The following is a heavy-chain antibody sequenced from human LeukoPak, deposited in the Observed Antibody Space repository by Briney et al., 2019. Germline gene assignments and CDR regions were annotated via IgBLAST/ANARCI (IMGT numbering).Heavy chain of an antibody. V-gene: IGHV4-61*01. J-gene: IGHJ4*02. Sequence: SETLSLTCTVSGGSFSSGSYYWSWIRQPPGTGLEWIGYIYYSGSTNYNPSLKSRVTISVDTSKNQFSLKLSSVTAADTAVYYCARDRAAMVDYWGQGTLVTVSS. CDR3: ARDRAAMVDY. D-gene: IGHD5-18*01. CDR1: GGSFSSGSYY. CDR2: IYYSGST.